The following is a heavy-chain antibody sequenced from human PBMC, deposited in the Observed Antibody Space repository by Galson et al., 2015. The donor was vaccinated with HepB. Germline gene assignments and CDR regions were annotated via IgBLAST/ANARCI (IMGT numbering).Heavy chain of an antibody. CDR2: IYPGDSDT. V-gene: IGHV5-51*03. J-gene: IGHJ4*02. CDR1: GYNFANYW. Sequence: QSGAEVKKPGESLKISCKGSGYNFANYWIDWVRQMPGKGLEWMGIIYPGDSDTRYSPSFQAQVTISADKSISTAYLQWSSLKASDTAMYYCAGGGTRGCDSTPIIDSWGQGTLVTVSS. D-gene: IGHD5-12*01. CDR3: AGGGTRGCDSTPIIDS.